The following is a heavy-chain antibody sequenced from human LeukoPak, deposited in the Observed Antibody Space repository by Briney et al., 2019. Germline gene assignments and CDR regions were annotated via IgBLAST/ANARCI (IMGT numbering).Heavy chain of an antibody. V-gene: IGHV1-18*01. J-gene: IGHJ4*02. CDR1: NYTFTSYG. Sequence: ASVKVSCKASNYTFTSYGIGWVRQAPGQGLEWMGWISTYNGNTNYAQKLQGRVTVSTDTSTSTAYLELRSLKSDDTAVYYCAREYNWNYDYWGQGTLVTVSS. CDR3: AREYNWNYDY. CDR2: ISTYNGNT. D-gene: IGHD1-7*01.